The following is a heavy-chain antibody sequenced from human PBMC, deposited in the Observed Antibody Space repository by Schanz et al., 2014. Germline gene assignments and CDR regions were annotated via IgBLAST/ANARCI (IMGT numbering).Heavy chain of an antibody. J-gene: IGHJ4*02. V-gene: IGHV3-7*01. D-gene: IGHD6-13*01. Sequence: EVQLVESGGGLVQPGGSLRLSCAASGFAFDTYWMSWVRQAPGKGLEWVANIKHDGSEKYYVDSVKGRFTISRDNAKNSLSLQMNSLRAEDTAVYYCARGYSNIWSPMAYWGQGTLVTVSS. CDR1: GFAFDTYW. CDR2: IKHDGSEK. CDR3: ARGYSNIWSPMAY.